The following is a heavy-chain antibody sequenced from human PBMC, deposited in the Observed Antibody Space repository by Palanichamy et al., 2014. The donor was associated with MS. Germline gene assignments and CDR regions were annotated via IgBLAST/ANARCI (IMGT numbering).Heavy chain of an antibody. Sequence: QLQLQESGPGLVKPSETLSLTCIVSGGSISSSSYYWGWIRQPPGKGLEWIGSIYYSGSTYYNPSLKSRVTISVDTPKNQFSLKLSSVTAADTAVYYCARSSSSSPGWFDPWGQGTLVIVSS. CDR2: IYYSGST. J-gene: IGHJ5*02. V-gene: IGHV4-39*01. D-gene: IGHD6-6*01. CDR1: GGSISSSSYY. CDR3: ARSSSSSPGWFDP.